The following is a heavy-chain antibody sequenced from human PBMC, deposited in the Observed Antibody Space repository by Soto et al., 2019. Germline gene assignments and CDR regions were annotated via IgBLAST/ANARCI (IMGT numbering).Heavy chain of an antibody. V-gene: IGHV1-18*01. CDR2: ISAYNGNT. J-gene: IGHJ4*02. CDR1: GYTFTNYG. CDR3: ARDPLRWELDY. Sequence: QVQLVQSGTEVKKPGASVKVSCKASGYTFTNYGISWVRQAPGQGLEWMGWISAYNGNTDYAQKLQGRVTLTTDTATTTAYLELKSLRSDDTAVYYCARDPLRWELDYWGQGTLVTVSS. D-gene: IGHD1-26*01.